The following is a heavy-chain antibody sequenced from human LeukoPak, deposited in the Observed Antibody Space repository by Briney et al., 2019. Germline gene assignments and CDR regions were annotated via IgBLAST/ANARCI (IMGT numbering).Heavy chain of an antibody. CDR1: GGSISSSSYS. J-gene: IGHJ4*02. D-gene: IGHD3-22*01. V-gene: IGHV4-39*01. Sequence: PSETLSLTCSVSGGSISSSSYSWGWIRQPPGKGLEWIGNIYSSGSTYYNPSLKSRVTISVDTSKNQFSVRLSSVTATDTAVYYCARAFSSGYLGYYFDYWGQGTLVTVSS. CDR2: IYSSGST. CDR3: ARAFSSGYLGYYFDY.